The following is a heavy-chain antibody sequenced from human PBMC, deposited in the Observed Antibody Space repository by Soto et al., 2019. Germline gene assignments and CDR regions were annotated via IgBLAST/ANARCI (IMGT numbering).Heavy chain of an antibody. V-gene: IGHV3-23*01. Sequence: ETLSLTCTVSGGSISSGGYYWSWVRQAPGKGLQWVSAISGSGGSTYYGDSVKGRFTVSRDNSKNTLYLQMNSLRAEDTAVYYCAKDLLLYDYVWASYGYEAFDMWGQGTMVTVSS. CDR3: AKDLLLYDYVWASYGYEAFDM. D-gene: IGHD3-16*01. CDR2: ISGSGGST. J-gene: IGHJ3*02. CDR1: GGSISSGGYY.